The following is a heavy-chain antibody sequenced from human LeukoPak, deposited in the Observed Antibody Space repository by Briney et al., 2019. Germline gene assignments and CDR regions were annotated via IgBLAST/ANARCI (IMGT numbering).Heavy chain of an antibody. Sequence: GGSLRLSCAASGFTFSSYSMNWVRQAPGRGLEWVSSISSSSSYIYYADSVKGRFTISRDNAKNSLYLQMNSLRAEDTAVYYCARAYTVGAFDIWGQGTMVTVSS. CDR1: GFTFSSYS. J-gene: IGHJ3*02. V-gene: IGHV3-21*01. CDR2: ISSSSSYI. D-gene: IGHD4-11*01. CDR3: ARAYTVGAFDI.